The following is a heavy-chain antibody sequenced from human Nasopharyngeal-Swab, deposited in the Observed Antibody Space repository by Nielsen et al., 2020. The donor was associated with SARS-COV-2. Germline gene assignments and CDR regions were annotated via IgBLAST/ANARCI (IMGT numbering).Heavy chain of an antibody. CDR1: GFPFRNYY. J-gene: IGHJ3*02. D-gene: IGHD2-21*02. CDR3: SGESVVTGMDVATDI. V-gene: IGHV3-7*04. Sequence: GESLKISCAASGFPFRNYYMTWVRQPPGKGLDWVANIKQGGSEQFYVDSVKGRFTISRHDAKNSVYLQMNSLRAEDTAVYYFSGESVVTGMDVATDIWGQGTMVTVSS. CDR2: IKQGGSEQ.